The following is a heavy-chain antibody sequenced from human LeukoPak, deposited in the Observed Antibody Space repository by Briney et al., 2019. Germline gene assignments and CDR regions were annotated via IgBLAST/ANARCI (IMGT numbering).Heavy chain of an antibody. V-gene: IGHV1-8*03. CDR2: MNPNSGNT. D-gene: IGHD1-1*01. CDR3: ARGESSTGDGSTQLTDFDY. CDR1: GYTFTSYD. J-gene: IGHJ4*02. Sequence: ASVKVSCKASGYTFTSYDINWVRQATGQGLEWMGWMNPNSGNTGYAQKFQGRVTITRNTSISTAYMELSSLRSEDTAVYYCARGESSTGDGSTQLTDFDYWGQGTLVTVSS.